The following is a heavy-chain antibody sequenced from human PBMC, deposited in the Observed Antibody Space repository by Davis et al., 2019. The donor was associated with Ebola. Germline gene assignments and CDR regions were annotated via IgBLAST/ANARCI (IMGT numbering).Heavy chain of an antibody. D-gene: IGHD3-3*01. CDR2: INTNTGNP. CDR1: GYTFTSYA. V-gene: IGHV7-4-1*02. J-gene: IGHJ4*02. Sequence: ASVKVSCKASGYTFTSYAMNWVRQAPGQGLEWMGWINTNTGNPTYAQGFTGRFVFSLDTSVSTAYLQISSLKAEDTAVYYCARVGLNTIFGVVISNNAPDYWGQGTLVTVSS. CDR3: ARVGLNTIFGVVISNNAPDY.